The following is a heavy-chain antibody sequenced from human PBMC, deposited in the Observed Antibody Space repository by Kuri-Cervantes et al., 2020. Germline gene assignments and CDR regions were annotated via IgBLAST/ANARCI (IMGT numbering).Heavy chain of an antibody. CDR1: GGSISSYY. D-gene: IGHD5-12*01. V-gene: IGHV4-34*01. Sequence: SETLSLTCTVSGGSISSYYWSWIRQPPGKGLEWIGEINHSGSTNYNPSLKSRVTISVDKSKNQFSLKLSSVTAADTAVYYCARVPQNRHKQLRSEYFQHWGQGTLVTVSS. J-gene: IGHJ1*01. CDR3: ARVPQNRHKQLRSEYFQH. CDR2: INHSGST.